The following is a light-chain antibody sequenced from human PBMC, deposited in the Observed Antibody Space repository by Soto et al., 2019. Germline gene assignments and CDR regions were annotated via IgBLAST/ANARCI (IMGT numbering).Light chain of an antibody. CDR2: VNT. Sequence: QSVLTQPPSVSGAPGQRVTISCTRSSSNIGAGYDVHWYQQLPGTAPKLLIYVNTNRPSGVPDRFSASKSGTSASLAITGLQAEDEGHYYCQSYDNSFSGRGVFGGGTKLTVL. V-gene: IGLV1-40*01. J-gene: IGLJ3*02. CDR3: QSYDNSFSGRGV. CDR1: SSNIGAGYD.